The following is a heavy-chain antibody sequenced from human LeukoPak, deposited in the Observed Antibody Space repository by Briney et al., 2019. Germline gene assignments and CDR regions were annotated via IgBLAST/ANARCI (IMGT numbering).Heavy chain of an antibody. Sequence: GGSLRLSCAASGFTFSDYYMIWIRQAPGKGLECVSYISSSGRNIYYADSVKGRFTISRDNAKNSLYLQMNSLRAEDTAVYYCAREIYGSGSYYYFDYWGQGTLVTVSS. V-gene: IGHV3-11*04. D-gene: IGHD3-10*01. CDR2: ISSSGRNI. CDR1: GFTFSDYY. CDR3: AREIYGSGSYYYFDY. J-gene: IGHJ4*02.